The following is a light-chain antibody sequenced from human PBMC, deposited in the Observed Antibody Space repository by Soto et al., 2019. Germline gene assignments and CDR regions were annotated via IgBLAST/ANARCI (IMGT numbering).Light chain of an antibody. V-gene: IGLV4-69*01. Sequence: QPVLTQSPSASASLGASVKLTCTLSRGHSSYAIAWHQQQPEKGPRHLMKLNSDGSHNKGDGIPDRFSGSSSGAERYLTISSLQSEDEADYYCQTWGTASVIFGGGTKLTVL. J-gene: IGLJ2*01. CDR2: LNSDGSH. CDR3: QTWGTASVI. CDR1: RGHSSYA.